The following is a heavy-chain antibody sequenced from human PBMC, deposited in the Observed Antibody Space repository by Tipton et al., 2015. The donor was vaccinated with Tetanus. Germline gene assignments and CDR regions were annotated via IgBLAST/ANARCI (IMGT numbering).Heavy chain of an antibody. CDR1: GGSVSSGSYY. J-gene: IGHJ4*02. CDR3: ARGNGPFWEGGPTFDY. CDR2: IYYSGST. V-gene: IGHV4-61*01. Sequence: GLVKPSETLSLTCTVSGGSVSSGSYYWSWIRQPPGKGLEWIGYIYYSGSTNYNPSLKSRATISVDTSKNQFSLKLSSVTAADTAVYYCARGNGPFWEGGPTFDYWGQGTLVTVSS. D-gene: IGHD3-10*01.